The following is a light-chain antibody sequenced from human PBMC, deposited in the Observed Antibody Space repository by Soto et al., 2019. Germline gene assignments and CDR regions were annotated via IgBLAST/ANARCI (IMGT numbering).Light chain of an antibody. CDR2: EVS. J-gene: IGLJ2*01. CDR3: AAWDDSLNGL. V-gene: IGLV2-8*01. CDR1: SSDVGGYNY. Sequence: QSVLTQPPSASGSPGQSVTISCTGTSSDVGGYNYVSWYQQHPGKAPKLMIYEVSKRPSGVPDRFSGSKSGNTASLTVSGLQAEDEADYYCAAWDDSLNGLFGGGTKVTVL.